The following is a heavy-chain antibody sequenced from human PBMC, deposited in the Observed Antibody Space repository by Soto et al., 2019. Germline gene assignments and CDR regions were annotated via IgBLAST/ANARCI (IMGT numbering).Heavy chain of an antibody. V-gene: IGHV4-59*08. CDR3: ARHPRTTVTTWWFDP. CDR1: GGSISSYY. D-gene: IGHD4-17*01. CDR2: IYYSGST. J-gene: IGHJ5*02. Sequence: SETLSLTCTVSGGSISSYYWSWIRQPPGKGLEWIGYIYYSGSTNYNPSLKSRVTISVDTSKNQFSLKLSSVTAADTAVYYCARHPRTTVTTWWFDPWGQGTLVTVSS.